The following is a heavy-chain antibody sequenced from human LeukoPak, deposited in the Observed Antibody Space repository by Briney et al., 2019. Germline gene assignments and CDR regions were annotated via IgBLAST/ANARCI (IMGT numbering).Heavy chain of an antibody. CDR1: GFTFSSYW. CDR3: ARDHVGGGLYFDN. CDR2: TKQDGSEK. J-gene: IGHJ4*02. V-gene: IGHV3-7*01. D-gene: IGHD3-10*02. Sequence: PGGSLRLSCAASGFTFSSYWMSWVRQAPGKGLEWVANTKQDGSEKNYVDSVKGRFTISRDNSKNSLFLQMNSLRVEDTAVYYCARDHVGGGLYFDNWGQGSLVTVSS.